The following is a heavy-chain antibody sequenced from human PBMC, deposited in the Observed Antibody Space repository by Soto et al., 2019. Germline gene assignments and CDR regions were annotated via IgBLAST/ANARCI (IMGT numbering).Heavy chain of an antibody. D-gene: IGHD3-22*01. V-gene: IGHV4-30-2*01. CDR2: IYHSGST. J-gene: IGHJ3*02. CDR1: GGSISSGGYS. CDR3: ARDTVYYDSSGSSVAFDI. Sequence: LSLTCAVSGGSISSGGYSWSWIRQPPGKGLEWIGYIYHSGSTYYNPSLKSRVTISVDRSKNQFSLKLSSVTAADTAVYYCARDTVYYDSSGSSVAFDIWGQGTMVTVSS.